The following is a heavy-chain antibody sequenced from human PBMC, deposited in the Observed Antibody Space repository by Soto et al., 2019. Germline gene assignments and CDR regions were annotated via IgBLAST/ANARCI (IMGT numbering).Heavy chain of an antibody. CDR3: ARDQVTGLDAFDI. Sequence: GGSLRLSCAASGFTFSSYSMNWVRQAPGKGLEWVSSISRSAGNTYYADSVKGRFTISRDNAKNSMYLQMNSLRAEDTAVYYCARDQVTGLDAFDIWGQGTMVTVSS. D-gene: IGHD2-21*02. V-gene: IGHV3-21*01. J-gene: IGHJ3*02. CDR2: ISRSAGNT. CDR1: GFTFSSYS.